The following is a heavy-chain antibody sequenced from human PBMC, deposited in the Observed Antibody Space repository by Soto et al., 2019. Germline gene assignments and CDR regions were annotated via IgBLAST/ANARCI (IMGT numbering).Heavy chain of an antibody. CDR3: ARADSSGYYLNAVAGGY. CDR1: GGTFSSYA. CDR2: IIPIFGTA. D-gene: IGHD3-22*01. Sequence: SVKVSCKASGGTFSSYAISWVRQAPGQGLEWMGGIIPIFGTANYAQKFQGRVTITADESTSTAYMELSSLRSEDTAVYYCARADSSGYYLNAVAGGYWGQGTLVTVSS. V-gene: IGHV1-69*13. J-gene: IGHJ4*02.